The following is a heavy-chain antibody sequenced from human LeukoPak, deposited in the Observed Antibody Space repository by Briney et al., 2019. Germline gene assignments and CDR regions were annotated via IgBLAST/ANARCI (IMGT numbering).Heavy chain of an antibody. J-gene: IGHJ6*03. V-gene: IGHV3-53*01. CDR2: IYSGGST. Sequence: QPGGSLRLSCAASGFTVSSNYMSWVRQAPGKGLEWVSVIYSGGSTYYADSVKGRFTISRDNAKNSLYLQMNSLRAEDTAVYYCARSRIRSAAGTGINSYYYMDVWGKGTTVTVSS. CDR3: ARSRIRSAAGTGINSYYYMDV. CDR1: GFTVSSNY. D-gene: IGHD6-13*01.